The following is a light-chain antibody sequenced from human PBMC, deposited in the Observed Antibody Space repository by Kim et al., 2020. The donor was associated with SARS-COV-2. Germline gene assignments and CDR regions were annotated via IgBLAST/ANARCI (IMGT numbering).Light chain of an antibody. Sequence: SPGESATLSCTASQSVRTNVAWYQQKPGQAPRLLVYGVSTRAIGIPARFIGGGSGTEFTLTISSLQSEDFAVYYCQQYTKWPLLYSFGQGTKLEI. J-gene: IGKJ2*03. V-gene: IGKV3-15*01. CDR1: QSVRTN. CDR2: GVS. CDR3: QQYTKWPLLYS.